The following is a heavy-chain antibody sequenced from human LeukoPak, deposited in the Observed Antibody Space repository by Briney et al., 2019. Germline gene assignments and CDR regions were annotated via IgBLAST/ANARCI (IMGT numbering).Heavy chain of an antibody. V-gene: IGHV4-59*01. CDR1: GGSISSYY. J-gene: IGHJ5*02. D-gene: IGHD2-21*02. Sequence: PSETLSLTCTVSGGSISSYYWSWIRQPPGKGLEWIGYIYYSGSTNYNPSLKSRVTISVDTSKNQFSLKLSSVTAADTAVYYCARDLLAYCGGDCYSRWFDPWGQGTLVTVSS. CDR3: ARDLLAYCGGDCYSRWFDP. CDR2: IYYSGST.